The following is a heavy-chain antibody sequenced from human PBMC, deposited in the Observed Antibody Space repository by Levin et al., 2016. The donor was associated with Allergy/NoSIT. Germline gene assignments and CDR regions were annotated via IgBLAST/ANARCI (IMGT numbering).Heavy chain of an antibody. CDR3: VRGLGERP. Sequence: GESLKISCVASGFTFSTYWMHWVRQVPGKGLVWVSRINNDGLISTYLDSVKGRFSVSRDNARNTLYLQMNSLRVEDTAIYYCVRGLGERPWGRGTLVTVSS. J-gene: IGHJ5*02. V-gene: IGHV3-74*03. CDR2: INNDGLIS. CDR1: GFTFSTYW.